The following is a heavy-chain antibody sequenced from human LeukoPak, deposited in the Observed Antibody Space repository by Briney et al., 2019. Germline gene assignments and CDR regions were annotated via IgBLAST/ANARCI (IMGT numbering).Heavy chain of an antibody. CDR1: GFTFSNYY. Sequence: GRSLRLSCASSGFTFSNYYMHGVRQAPGGGLVWISGINTDGSSNYYGDSVKGRFTISRDNARKTLYLLMSSLRAEDSAIYYCVRYRPAPAWGQGTLVTVAS. J-gene: IGHJ4*02. D-gene: IGHD3-16*02. V-gene: IGHV3-74*01. CDR2: INTDGSSN. CDR3: VRYRPAPA.